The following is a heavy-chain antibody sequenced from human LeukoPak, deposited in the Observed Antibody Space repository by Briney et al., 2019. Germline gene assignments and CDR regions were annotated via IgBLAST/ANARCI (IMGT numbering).Heavy chain of an antibody. V-gene: IGHV1-46*01. Sequence: ASVKVSCKASGYTFSNYYMHWVRQAPGQGLEWMGVTNPRGGSTTYAQKFQGRVTMSRDTSTSTVHMELSSLRSEDTAVYYCAGETYNNYSGMDVWGQGTTVTVSS. J-gene: IGHJ6*02. D-gene: IGHD5-24*01. CDR3: AGETYNNYSGMDV. CDR1: GYTFSNYY. CDR2: TNPRGGST.